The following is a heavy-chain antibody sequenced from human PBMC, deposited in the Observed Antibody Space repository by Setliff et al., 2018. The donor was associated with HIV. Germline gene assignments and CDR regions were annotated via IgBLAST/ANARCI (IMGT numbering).Heavy chain of an antibody. CDR1: GDSISSSNYY. CDR3: ASRDTSRYFDDY. V-gene: IGHV4-39*07. D-gene: IGHD3-22*01. J-gene: IGHJ4*02. CDR2: FFHSENT. Sequence: SETLSLTCTVSGDSISSSNYYWGWIRQPPGKGLEWIGTFFHSENTYYNPSLKSRVSISTDTSKNQFSLKLTSVTAADTAVYYCASRDTSRYFDDYWGQGTLVTVSS.